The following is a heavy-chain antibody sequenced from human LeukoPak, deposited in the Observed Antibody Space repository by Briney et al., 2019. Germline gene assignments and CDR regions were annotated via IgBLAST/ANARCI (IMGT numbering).Heavy chain of an antibody. V-gene: IGHV3-7*01. D-gene: IGHD2-2*02. CDR1: GFTFRNYA. CDR2: IRQDGSAK. CDR3: TRDRQGPKLYEMHV. Sequence: GGSLRLSCAASGFTFRNYAMSWVRQAPGKGLEWVANIRQDGSAKYYLDSVKGRFTISRDNAKNSLYLQMNSLRAEDTAVYSCTRDRQGPKLYEMHVWGQGTTVTVSS. J-gene: IGHJ6*02.